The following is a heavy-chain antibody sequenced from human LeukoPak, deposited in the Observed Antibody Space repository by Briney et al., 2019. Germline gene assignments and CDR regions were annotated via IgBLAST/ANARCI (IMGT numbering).Heavy chain of an antibody. CDR2: IYYIGST. J-gene: IGHJ4*02. V-gene: IGHV4-61*01. CDR1: GGSVSSDSHY. D-gene: IGHD6-19*01. Sequence: PSETLSFTCTVSGGSVSSDSHYWSWIRQPPGKGLEWIGYIYYIGSTNYNPSLKSRVTISVDTSKNQFSLKLSSVTAADTAVYYCARVTGSSGWYYFDYWGQGTLVTVSS. CDR3: ARVTGSSGWYYFDY.